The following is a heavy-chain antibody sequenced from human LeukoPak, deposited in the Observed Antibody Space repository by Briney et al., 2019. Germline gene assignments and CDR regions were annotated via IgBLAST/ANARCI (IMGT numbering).Heavy chain of an antibody. CDR2: MNPNSGNT. V-gene: IGHV1-8*01. Sequence: GASVKVSFKASGYTFTSYDINWVRQATGQGLEWMGWMNPNSGNTGYAQKFQGRVTMTRNTSISTAYMELSSLRSEDTAVYYCARGLYCSGGSCYSEESWFDPWGQGSLVTVSS. D-gene: IGHD2-15*01. J-gene: IGHJ5*02. CDR3: ARGLYCSGGSCYSEESWFDP. CDR1: GYTFTSYD.